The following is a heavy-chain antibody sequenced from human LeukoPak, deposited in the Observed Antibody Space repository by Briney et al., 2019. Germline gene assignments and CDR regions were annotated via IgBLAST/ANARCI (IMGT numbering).Heavy chain of an antibody. Sequence: GGSLRLSCAASGFIFSSYAMSWVRQAPGKGLEWVSTVSISGGSTYYADSVKGRFTISRDNSKNTLYLEMSSLRVEDTAVYFCAKEEFFEWFADYRADFWGQGTLVAVSS. CDR1: GFIFSSYA. J-gene: IGHJ4*02. CDR3: AKEEFFEWFADYRADF. D-gene: IGHD3-10*01. CDR2: VSISGGST. V-gene: IGHV3-23*01.